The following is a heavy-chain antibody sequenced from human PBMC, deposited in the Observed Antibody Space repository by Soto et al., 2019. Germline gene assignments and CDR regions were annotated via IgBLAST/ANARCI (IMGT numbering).Heavy chain of an antibody. D-gene: IGHD2-2*01. J-gene: IGHJ4*02. V-gene: IGHV3-23*01. CDR3: AKILVAGYIGY. CDR2: IGGSGGST. CDR1: GFTFSSYA. Sequence: EVQLLDSGGGLVQPGGSLRLSCAASGFTFSSYAMGWVRQAPGKGLEWVSAIGGSGGSTYYADSAKGRFTISRDNSKKTQNLQMNSLRVEDTAVYYCAKILVAGYIGYWGQGTLVTVSS.